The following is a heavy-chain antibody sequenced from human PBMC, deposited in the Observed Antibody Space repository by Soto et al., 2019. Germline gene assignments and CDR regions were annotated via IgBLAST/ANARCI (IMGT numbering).Heavy chain of an antibody. V-gene: IGHV4-30-4*01. D-gene: IGHD3-3*01. Sequence: SETLSLTCTVSGGSISSGDYYWSWIRQPPGKGLEWIGYIYYSGSTYYNPSLKSRVTISVDTSKNQFSLKLSSVTAADTAVYYCARELMDDFWSGYQRIPYYYYGMDVWGQGTTVTVSS. CDR1: GGSISSGDYY. J-gene: IGHJ6*02. CDR2: IYYSGST. CDR3: ARELMDDFWSGYQRIPYYYYGMDV.